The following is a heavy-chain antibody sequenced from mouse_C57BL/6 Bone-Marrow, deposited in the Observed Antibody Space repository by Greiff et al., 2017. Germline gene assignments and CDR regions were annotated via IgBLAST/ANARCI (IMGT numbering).Heavy chain of an antibody. D-gene: IGHD2-3*01. J-gene: IGHJ3*01. CDR1: GYTFTSYW. CDR2: IDPSDSYT. V-gene: IGHV1-69*01. Sequence: QVQLQQPGAELVMPGASVKLSCKASGYTFTSYWMHWVKQRPGQGLEWIGEIDPSDSYTNYNQKLKGKSTVTVDKSSSTAYMQLSSLTSEDSAGYYCARGGYLAWFAYWGQGTLVTVSA. CDR3: ARGGYLAWFAY.